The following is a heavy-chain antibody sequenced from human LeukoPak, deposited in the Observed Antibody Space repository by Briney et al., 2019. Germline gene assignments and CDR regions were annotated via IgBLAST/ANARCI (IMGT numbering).Heavy chain of an antibody. V-gene: IGHV1-8*01. J-gene: IGHJ2*01. CDR2: MNPNSGNT. D-gene: IGHD2-8*01. CDR1: GYTFTSYD. CDR3: ARVLMVYATAYWYFDL. Sequence: ASVKVSCKASGYTFTSYDINWVRQATGQGLEWMGWMNPNSGNTGYAQKFQGRVTMTRNTSISTVYMELSSLRSEDTAVYYCARVLMVYATAYWYFDLWGRGTLVTVSP.